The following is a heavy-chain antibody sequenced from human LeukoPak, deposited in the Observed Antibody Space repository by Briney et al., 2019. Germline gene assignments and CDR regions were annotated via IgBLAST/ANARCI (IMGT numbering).Heavy chain of an antibody. CDR3: AKGDY. CDR2: MRYDGSNK. J-gene: IGHJ4*02. Sequence: PGGSLRLSCAAPGFNFRNYDMHWVRQAPGKGLEWAAFMRYDGSNKYYADSVKGRFTISRDNSKNTLYLQVNSLRTEDTAVYYCAKGDYWGQGTLVTVSS. V-gene: IGHV3-30*02. CDR1: GFNFRNYD.